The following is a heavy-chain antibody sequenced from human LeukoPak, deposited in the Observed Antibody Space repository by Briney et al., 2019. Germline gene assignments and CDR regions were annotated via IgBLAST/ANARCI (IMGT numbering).Heavy chain of an antibody. CDR3: ARYYYDSSGYSRGYFDY. CDR1: GFTVSSNY. CDR2: IYSGGST. J-gene: IGHJ4*02. V-gene: IGHV3-66*01. D-gene: IGHD3-22*01. Sequence: GGSLRLSCAASGFTVSSNYMSWVRQAPGKGLEWVSVIYSGGSTYYADSVKGRFTISRDNSKNTLYLQMNSLRAEDTAVYYCARYYYDSSGYSRGYFDYWGQGTLVTVSS.